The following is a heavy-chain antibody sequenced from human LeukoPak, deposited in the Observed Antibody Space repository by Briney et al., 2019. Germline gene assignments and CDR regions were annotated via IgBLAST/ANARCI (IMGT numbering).Heavy chain of an antibody. Sequence: PGGSLRLSCAASGFTVSSNYMSWVRQAPGKGLEWVSAISGSGGSTYYADSVKGRFTISRDNSKNTLYLQMNSLRAEDTAVYYCAKTVKLLWFGENWFDPWGQGTLVTVSS. CDR1: GFTVSSNY. J-gene: IGHJ5*02. CDR2: ISGSGGST. D-gene: IGHD3-10*01. CDR3: AKTVKLLWFGENWFDP. V-gene: IGHV3-23*01.